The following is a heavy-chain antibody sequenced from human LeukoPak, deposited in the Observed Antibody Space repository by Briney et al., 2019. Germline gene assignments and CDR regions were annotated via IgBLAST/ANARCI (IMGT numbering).Heavy chain of an antibody. CDR2: ISAYNGNT. Sequence: GGSVKVSCKASGYTFTSYGISWVRQAPGQGLEWMGWISAYNGNTNYAQKLQGRVTMTTDTSTSTAYMELRSLRSDDTAVYYCAREGYYDFWSGYHPGGIYCFDYWGQGTLVTVSS. D-gene: IGHD3-3*01. J-gene: IGHJ4*02. CDR3: AREGYYDFWSGYHPGGIYCFDY. V-gene: IGHV1-18*01. CDR1: GYTFTSYG.